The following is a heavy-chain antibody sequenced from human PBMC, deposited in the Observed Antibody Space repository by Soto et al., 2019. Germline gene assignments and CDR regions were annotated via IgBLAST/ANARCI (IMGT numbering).Heavy chain of an antibody. CDR1: GFSLTTRGVG. D-gene: IGHD3-3*01. CDR2: IYWDDDK. J-gene: IGHJ4*02. V-gene: IGHV2-5*02. Sequence: QITLNESGPTLVKPTQTLTLTCTFSGFSLTTRGVGVGWIRQSPGKAPEWLALIYWDDDKRYSPSLKIRLTITKDTSKNQVVLTMANLDPADTATYYCAHRVLRTVFGLVTTTAIYFDFWGQGTPVAVSS. CDR3: AHRVLRTVFGLVTTTAIYFDF.